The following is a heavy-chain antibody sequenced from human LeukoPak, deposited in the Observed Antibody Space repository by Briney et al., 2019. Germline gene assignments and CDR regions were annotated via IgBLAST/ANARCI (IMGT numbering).Heavy chain of an antibody. CDR3: AKVLIAAVAGPAFFDY. CDR1: GFTFSSYA. V-gene: IGHV3-23*01. Sequence: GGSLRLSCAASGFTFSSYAMSWVRQAPGKGLEWVSAISGSGGSTYYADSVKGRFTISRDNSKNTLYLQMNSLRAEDTAVYYCAKVLIAAVAGPAFFDYWGQGTLVTVSS. CDR2: ISGSGGST. D-gene: IGHD6-19*01. J-gene: IGHJ4*02.